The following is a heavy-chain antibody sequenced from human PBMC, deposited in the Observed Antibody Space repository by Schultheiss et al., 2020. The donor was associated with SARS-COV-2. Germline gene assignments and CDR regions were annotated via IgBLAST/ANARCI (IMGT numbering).Heavy chain of an antibody. J-gene: IGHJ4*02. Sequence: GGSLRLSCAASGFTFSSYSMNWVRQAPGKGLEWVSSISSSSSYIYYADSVKGRFTISRDNAKNSLYLQMNSLRAEDTAVYYCARGGVTGDYVDYWGQGTLVTVSS. CDR2: ISSSSSYI. CDR3: ARGGVTGDYVDY. CDR1: GFTFSSYS. D-gene: IGHD2-21*02. V-gene: IGHV3-21*01.